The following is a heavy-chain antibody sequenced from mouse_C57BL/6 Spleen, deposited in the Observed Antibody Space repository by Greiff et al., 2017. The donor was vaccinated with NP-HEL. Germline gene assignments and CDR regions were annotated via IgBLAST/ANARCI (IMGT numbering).Heavy chain of an antibody. J-gene: IGHJ3*01. V-gene: IGHV5-17*01. Sequence: EVQVVESGGGLVKPGGSLKLSCAASGFTFSDYGMHWVRQAPEKGLEWVAYISSGSSTIYYADTVKGPFTISRDNAKNTLFLQMTSLRSEDTAMYYCARPLTAVVAHEFAYWGQGTLVTVSA. CDR3: ARPLTAVVAHEFAY. CDR2: ISSGSSTI. D-gene: IGHD1-1*01. CDR1: GFTFSDYG.